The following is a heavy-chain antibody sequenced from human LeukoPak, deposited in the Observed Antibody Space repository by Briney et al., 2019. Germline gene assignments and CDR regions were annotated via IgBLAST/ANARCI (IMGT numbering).Heavy chain of an antibody. Sequence: GGSLRLSCAASGFTFNTYAMTWVRQAPGKGLECVSGISGSGDRTYYADSVKGRFTISRDNSKNTLYLHMDSLRADDTAVYYCAKFSSSGWYYYYYGMDVWGQGTTVTVSS. CDR3: AKFSSSGWYYYYYGMDV. CDR2: ISGSGDRT. J-gene: IGHJ6*02. CDR1: GFTFNTYA. D-gene: IGHD6-19*01. V-gene: IGHV3-23*01.